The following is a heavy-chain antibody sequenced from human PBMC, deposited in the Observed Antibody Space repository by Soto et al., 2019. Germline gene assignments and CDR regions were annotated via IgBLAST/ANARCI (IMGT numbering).Heavy chain of an antibody. CDR2: IYYSGST. D-gene: IGHD3-22*01. CDR1: GGSVSSSSYY. V-gene: IGHV4-39*01. J-gene: IGHJ5*02. CDR3: ARHDVHYYDSSGYYANWFDP. Sequence: SETLSLTCTVSGGSVSSSSYYWGWIRQPPGKGLEWIGSIYYSGSTYYNPSLKSRVTISVDTSKNQFSLKLSSVTAADTAVYYCARHDVHYYDSSGYYANWFDPWGQGTLVTVSS.